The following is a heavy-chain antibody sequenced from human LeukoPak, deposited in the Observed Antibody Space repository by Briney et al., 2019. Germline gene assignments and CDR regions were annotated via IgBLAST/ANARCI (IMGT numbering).Heavy chain of an antibody. V-gene: IGHV3-30*02. D-gene: IGHD3-22*01. J-gene: IGHJ4*02. Sequence: GGSLRLSCAASGFTFSSYGMHWVRQAPGKGLEWVAVIWYDGSNKYYADSVKGRFTISRDNSKNTLYLQMNSLRAEDTAVYYCAKDPNYYDSSGYSNYYFDYWGQGTLVTVSS. CDR3: AKDPNYYDSSGYSNYYFDY. CDR1: GFTFSSYG. CDR2: IWYDGSNK.